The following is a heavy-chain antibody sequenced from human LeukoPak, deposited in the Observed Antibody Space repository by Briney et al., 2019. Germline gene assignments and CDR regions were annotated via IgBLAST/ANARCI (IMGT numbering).Heavy chain of an antibody. V-gene: IGHV1-2*02. J-gene: IGHJ5*02. D-gene: IGHD2-21*02. CDR1: GYTFTGYY. CDR2: INPNSGGT. CDR3: ARVTSELNWFDP. Sequence: VSVKVSCKASGYTFTGYYMHWVRQAPGQGLEWMGWINPNSGGTNYAQKFQGRVTMTRDTSISTAYMELSRLRSDDTAVYYCARVTSELNWFDPWGQGTLVTVSS.